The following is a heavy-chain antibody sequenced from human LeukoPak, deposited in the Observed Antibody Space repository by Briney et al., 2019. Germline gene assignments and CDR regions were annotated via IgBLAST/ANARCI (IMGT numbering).Heavy chain of an antibody. V-gene: IGHV4-34*01. J-gene: IGHJ5*02. D-gene: IGHD3-16*01. Sequence: SETLSLTCAVYGGSFSGYYWSWIRQPPGKGLEWIGEINHSGSTNYNPSLKSRVTISVDTSKNQFSLKLSSVTTADTAVYYCARVRGGFDPWGQGTLVTVSS. CDR1: GGSFSGYY. CDR3: ARVRGGFDP. CDR2: INHSGST.